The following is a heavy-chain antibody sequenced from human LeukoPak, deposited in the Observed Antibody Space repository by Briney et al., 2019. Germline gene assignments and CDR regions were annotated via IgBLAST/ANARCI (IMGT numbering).Heavy chain of an antibody. Sequence: PSETLSLTCTVSGGSISSSSYYWGWIRQPPGKGLEWIGSIYYSGSTYYNPSPKSRVTISVDTSKNHFSLKLRSVSAADTAIYYCATSEGGGFFDYWGQGTPVTVSS. CDR3: ATSEGGGFFDY. D-gene: IGHD4-23*01. V-gene: IGHV4-39*02. J-gene: IGHJ4*02. CDR2: IYYSGST. CDR1: GGSISSSSYY.